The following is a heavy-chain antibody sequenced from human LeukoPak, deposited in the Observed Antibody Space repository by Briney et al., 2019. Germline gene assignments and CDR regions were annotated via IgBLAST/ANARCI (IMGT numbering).Heavy chain of an antibody. CDR2: ISYDGSNK. CDR1: GFTFSSYG. Sequence: PGGSQRLSCAASGFTFSSYGMHWVRQAPGKGLEWVAVISYDGSNKYYADSVKGRFTISRDNSKNTLYLQMNSLRAEDTAVYYCAKGDGSGWRDATFDYWGQGTLVTVSS. CDR3: AKGDGSGWRDATFDY. D-gene: IGHD6-19*01. V-gene: IGHV3-30*18. J-gene: IGHJ4*02.